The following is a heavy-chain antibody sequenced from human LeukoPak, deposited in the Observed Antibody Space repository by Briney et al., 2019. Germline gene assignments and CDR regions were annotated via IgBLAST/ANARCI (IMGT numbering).Heavy chain of an antibody. Sequence: SETLSLTCTVSGGSISSYYWSWIRQPPGKGLEWIGYTYYSGSTNYNPSLKSRVTISVDTSKNQFSLKLSSVTAADTAVYYCAREAGAVSGLDYWGQGTLVTVSS. CDR1: GGSISSYY. V-gene: IGHV4-59*01. CDR3: AREAGAVSGLDY. J-gene: IGHJ4*02. D-gene: IGHD3-3*01. CDR2: TYYSGST.